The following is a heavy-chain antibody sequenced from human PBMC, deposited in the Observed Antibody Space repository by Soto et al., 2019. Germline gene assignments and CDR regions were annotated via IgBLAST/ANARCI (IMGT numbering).Heavy chain of an antibody. CDR3: ARDRVSGQPNYDFDY. CDR1: GFTFSSYG. V-gene: IGHV3-33*01. D-gene: IGHD1-7*01. Sequence: QVQLVESGGGVVQPGRSLRLSCAASGFTFSSYGMHWVRQAPGKGLEWVVVIWYDGSNKYYADSVKGRFTISRDNSKNTLYLQMNSLRAEDTAVYYCARDRVSGQPNYDFDYWVQGTLVTVSS. J-gene: IGHJ4*02. CDR2: IWYDGSNK.